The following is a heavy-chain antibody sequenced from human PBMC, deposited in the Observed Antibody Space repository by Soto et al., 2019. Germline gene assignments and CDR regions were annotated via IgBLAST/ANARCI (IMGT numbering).Heavy chain of an antibody. D-gene: IGHD3-22*01. CDR1: GKSLSGYY. Sequence: SETLSLTCAVYGKSLSGYYWSWIRQPPGKALEWIGEINHSGNTNYNPSLKSRVTISVDTSKNQFSLKLSSVTAADTAVYYCARELSDYDSSGYYSNWFDPWGQGTLVTVSS. CDR2: INHSGNT. J-gene: IGHJ5*02. CDR3: ARELSDYDSSGYYSNWFDP. V-gene: IGHV4-34*01.